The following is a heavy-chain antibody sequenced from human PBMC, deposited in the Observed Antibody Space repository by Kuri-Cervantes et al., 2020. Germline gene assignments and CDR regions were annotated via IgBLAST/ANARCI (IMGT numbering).Heavy chain of an antibody. Sequence: GGSLRLSCAASGFTFSDYWMSWVRQAPGKGLEWVSGISGSGGSYYADSVKGRFTISRDNSKNTLYLQMNSLRAEDTAVYYCARGLVGSSWYDYFDYWGQGTLVTVSS. D-gene: IGHD6-13*01. V-gene: IGHV3-23*01. CDR3: ARGLVGSSWYDYFDY. CDR1: GFTFSDYW. CDR2: ISGSGGS. J-gene: IGHJ4*02.